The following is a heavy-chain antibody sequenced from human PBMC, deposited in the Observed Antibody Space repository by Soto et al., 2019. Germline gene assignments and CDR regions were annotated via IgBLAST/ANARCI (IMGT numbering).Heavy chain of an antibody. CDR1: GYSVSSNSAS. CDR3: ARDQVPATYYYYYMDV. J-gene: IGHJ6*03. CDR2: TYYRSKWYN. D-gene: IGHD2-2*01. V-gene: IGHV6-1*01. Sequence: PTQTLSLTCAISGYSVSSNSASWNWIRQSPSLGLEWLGRTYYRSKWYNDYAVSVKSRITINPDTSKNQFSLQLNSVTPEDTAAYYCARDQVPATYYYYYMDVWGKGTTVTVSS.